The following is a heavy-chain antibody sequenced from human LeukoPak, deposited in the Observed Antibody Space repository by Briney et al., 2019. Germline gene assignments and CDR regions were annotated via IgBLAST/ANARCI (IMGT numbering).Heavy chain of an antibody. CDR2: IIPIFGTA. V-gene: IGHV1-69*13. CDR3: ARDRDIVGATSAFDI. CDR1: GGTFSSYA. J-gene: IGHJ3*02. Sequence: SVKVSCKASGGTFSSYAISWVRQAPGQGLEWMGGIIPIFGTANYAQKFQGRVTITADESTSTAYMELSSLRPEDTAVYYCARDRDIVGATSAFDIWGQGTMVTVSS. D-gene: IGHD1-26*01.